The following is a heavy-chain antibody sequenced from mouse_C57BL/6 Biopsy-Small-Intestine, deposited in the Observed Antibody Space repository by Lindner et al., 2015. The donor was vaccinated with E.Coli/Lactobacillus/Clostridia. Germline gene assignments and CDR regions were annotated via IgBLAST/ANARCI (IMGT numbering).Heavy chain of an antibody. J-gene: IGHJ4*01. V-gene: IGHV1-75*01. D-gene: IGHD4-1*01. CDR2: IYPGSGNT. Sequence: VQLQESGPELVKPGGSVKISCKASGYTFTDYFINWMKQRPGQGLEWIGWIYPGSGNTKYNEKFKGKATLTVDKSSSTAYMLLSSLTSEDSAVYFCARRGRTGIYAMDYWGQGTSVTVSS. CDR1: GYTFTDYF. CDR3: ARRGRTGIYAMDY.